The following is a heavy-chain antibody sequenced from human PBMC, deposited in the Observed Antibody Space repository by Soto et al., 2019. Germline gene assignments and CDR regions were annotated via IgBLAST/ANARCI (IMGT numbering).Heavy chain of an antibody. D-gene: IGHD1-20*01. V-gene: IGHV2-5*02. CDR1: GFSLSTNGEG. Sequence: QITLKESGPTLVKPTQTLTLTCTFSGFSLSTNGEGVGWIRQPPGKALEWLAHIYWDDDKRYSPSLKTRLTSTTDTSKNRVGLTMTNMDPLHTATYYCAHRDPRYRYNWNGGWFDHWGQRTLVTVSS. CDR2: IYWDDDK. J-gene: IGHJ5*02. CDR3: AHRDPRYRYNWNGGWFDH.